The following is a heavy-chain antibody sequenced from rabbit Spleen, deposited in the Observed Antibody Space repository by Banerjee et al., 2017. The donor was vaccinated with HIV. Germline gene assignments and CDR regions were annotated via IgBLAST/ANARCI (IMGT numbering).Heavy chain of an antibody. Sequence: LAESGGGLVKPGGTLTLTCTVSGFSFSSNWICWVRQAPGKGLEWIACIDTSDGDTDYANWPKGRFTISKASSTTVTLQMTSLTVADTATYFCARGWPTASGLDDLWGPGTLVTVS. V-gene: IGHV1S45*01. CDR1: GFSFSSNW. CDR2: IDTSDGDT. D-gene: IGHD1-1*01. J-gene: IGHJ4*01. CDR3: ARGWPTASGLDDL.